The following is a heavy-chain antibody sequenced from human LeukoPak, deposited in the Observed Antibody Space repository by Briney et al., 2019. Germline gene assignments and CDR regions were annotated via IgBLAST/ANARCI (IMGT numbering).Heavy chain of an antibody. V-gene: IGHV4-59*08. J-gene: IGHJ5*02. CDR1: GGSISSYY. CDR2: IYYSGST. Sequence: SETLSLTCTVSGGSISSYYWSWIRQPPGKGLEWIGYIYYSGSTNYNPSLKSRVTISVDTSENQFSLKLSSVTAADTAVYYCARRRGYSSGWDWFDPWGQGTLVTVSS. CDR3: ARRRGYSSGWDWFDP. D-gene: IGHD6-19*01.